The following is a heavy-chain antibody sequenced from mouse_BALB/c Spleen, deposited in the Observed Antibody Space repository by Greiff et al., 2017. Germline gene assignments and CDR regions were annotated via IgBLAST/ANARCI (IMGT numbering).Heavy chain of an antibody. V-gene: IGHV5-6*01. D-gene: IGHD2-1*01. CDR1: GFTFSSYG. J-gene: IGHJ3*01. Sequence: EVKLVESGGDLVKPGGSLKLSCAASGFTFSSYGMSWVRQTPDKRLEWVATISSGGSYTYYPDSVKGRFTISRDNAKNTLYLQMSSLKSEDTAMYYCARDDGNGFAYWGQGTLVTVSA. CDR2: ISSGGSYT. CDR3: ARDDGNGFAY.